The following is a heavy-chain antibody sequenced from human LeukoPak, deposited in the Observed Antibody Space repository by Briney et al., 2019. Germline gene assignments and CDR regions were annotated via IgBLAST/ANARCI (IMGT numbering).Heavy chain of an antibody. Sequence: PGGSLRLYCAASGFTFSSYAMSWVRQAPGKGLEWVSAISGSGGSTYYADSVKGRFTISRDNSKNTLYLQMNSLRAEDTAVYYCAKRIAAAGGNDAFDIWGQGTMVTVSS. V-gene: IGHV3-23*01. J-gene: IGHJ3*02. D-gene: IGHD6-13*01. CDR1: GFTFSSYA. CDR3: AKRIAAAGGNDAFDI. CDR2: ISGSGGST.